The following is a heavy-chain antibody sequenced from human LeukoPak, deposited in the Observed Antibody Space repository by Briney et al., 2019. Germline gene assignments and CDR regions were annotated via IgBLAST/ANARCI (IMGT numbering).Heavy chain of an antibody. D-gene: IGHD5-12*01. CDR3: AKGHSSVATTIFDY. CDR1: GFTFDDYA. CDR2: ISWNSGTI. J-gene: IGHJ4*02. Sequence: GGSLRLSCAASGFTFDDYAMHWVRQAPGKGLKWVSGISWNSGTIGYADSVKGRFTISRDNAKNSLYLQMNSLRAEDTALYYCAKGHSSVATTIFDYWGQGTLVTVSS. V-gene: IGHV3-9*01.